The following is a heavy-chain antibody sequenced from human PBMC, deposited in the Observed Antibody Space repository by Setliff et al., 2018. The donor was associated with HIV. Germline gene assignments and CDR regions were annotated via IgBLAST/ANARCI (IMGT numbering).Heavy chain of an antibody. CDR1: GDSISSGDYC. D-gene: IGHD1-26*01. CDR2: ICSSANT. V-gene: IGHV4-61*02. Sequence: KPSETLSLTCTVSGDSISSGDYCWNWIRQPAGKGLEWIGRICSSANTDYNPSLKSRVTISLYTSDNQFSLRLSSVTAADTAVFYCARSPNRASGTVGYLQRWGRGTLVTVSS. CDR3: ARSPNRASGTVGYLQR. J-gene: IGHJ1*01.